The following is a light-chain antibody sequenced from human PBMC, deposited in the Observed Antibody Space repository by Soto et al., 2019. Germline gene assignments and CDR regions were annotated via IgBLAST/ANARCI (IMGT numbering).Light chain of an antibody. Sequence: IVLTQPPATLYLSPGERATLSCRASQSVSSYLAWYQQKPGQAPRLLIYDASNRATGIPARFSGSGSGTDFTLTISSLEPEDFAVYCCQQRSNWPRTFGQGTKVDIK. J-gene: IGKJ1*01. CDR2: DAS. CDR1: QSVSSY. V-gene: IGKV3-11*01. CDR3: QQRSNWPRT.